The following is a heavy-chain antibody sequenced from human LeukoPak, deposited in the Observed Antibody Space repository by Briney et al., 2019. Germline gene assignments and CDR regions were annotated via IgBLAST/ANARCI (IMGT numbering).Heavy chain of an antibody. V-gene: IGHV3-49*03. Sequence: GGSLRLSCTASGFTFGDYAMSWFRQAPGKGLEWVGFIRSKAYGGTTEYAASVKGRFTISRDDSKSIAYLQMNSLKTEDTAVYYFTRDKDYDFWSGYYTYYYYYMDVWGKGTTVTVSS. J-gene: IGHJ6*03. CDR3: TRDKDYDFWSGYYTYYYYYMDV. CDR1: GFTFGDYA. CDR2: IRSKAYGGTT. D-gene: IGHD3-3*01.